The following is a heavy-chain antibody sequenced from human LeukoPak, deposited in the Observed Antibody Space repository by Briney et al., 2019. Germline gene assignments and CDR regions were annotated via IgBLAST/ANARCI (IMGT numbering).Heavy chain of an antibody. V-gene: IGHV4-59*01. D-gene: IGHD1-1*01. CDR2: IYYSGST. CDR3: ARLYQQSKWKYYYYYMDV. Sequence: SETLSLTCTVSGGSISSYYWSWIRQPPGKGLEWIGYIYYSGSTNYNPSLKSRVTISVDTSKKQFSLRLSSVTAADTAVYYCARLYQQSKWKYYYYYMDVWGKGTAVTVSS. J-gene: IGHJ6*03. CDR1: GGSISSYY.